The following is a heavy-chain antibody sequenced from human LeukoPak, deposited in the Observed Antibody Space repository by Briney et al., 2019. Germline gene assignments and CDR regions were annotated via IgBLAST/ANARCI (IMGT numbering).Heavy chain of an antibody. CDR1: GFTFSSYS. CDR2: ISSTSSSI. CDR3: ARGLDAFNI. Sequence: GGSLRLSCAASGFTFSSYSMNWVRQAPGNGLEWVSYISSTSSSIYYADSVKGRFTISRDNAKNSLYLQMNSLRVEDTAVYYCARGLDAFNIWGQGTMATVSS. J-gene: IGHJ3*02. V-gene: IGHV3-48*01.